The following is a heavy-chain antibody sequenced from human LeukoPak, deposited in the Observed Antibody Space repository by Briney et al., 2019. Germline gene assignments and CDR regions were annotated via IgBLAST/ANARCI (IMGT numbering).Heavy chain of an antibody. CDR1: GFTFDDYA. Sequence: GGSLRLSCAASGFTFDDYAMHWVRQAPGKGLEGVSGISWNSGSIVYADSVKGRFTISRDNAKNSLYLQMNSLRAEDTALYYCAKGITLSFDYGPDYWGQGTLVTVSS. CDR2: ISWNSGSI. D-gene: IGHD4-17*01. V-gene: IGHV3-9*01. CDR3: AKGITLSFDYGPDY. J-gene: IGHJ4*02.